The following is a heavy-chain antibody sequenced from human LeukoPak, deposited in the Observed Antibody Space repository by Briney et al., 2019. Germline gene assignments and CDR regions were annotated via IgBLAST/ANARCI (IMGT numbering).Heavy chain of an antibody. CDR1: GGSISSGGYY. D-gene: IGHD4-23*01. CDR2: IYHSGST. CDR3: ARWGFNSGYGLDDN. Sequence: PSETLSLTCTVSGGSISSGGYYWSWIRQPPGKGLEWIGYIYHSGSTYYNPSLKSRVTISVDRSKNQFSLKLSSVTAADTAVYYCARWGFNSGYGLDDNWGQGTLVAVSS. J-gene: IGHJ4*02. V-gene: IGHV4-30-2*01.